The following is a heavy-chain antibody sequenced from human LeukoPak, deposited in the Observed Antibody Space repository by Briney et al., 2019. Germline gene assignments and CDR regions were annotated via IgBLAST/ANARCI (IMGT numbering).Heavy chain of an antibody. V-gene: IGHV4-34*01. CDR2: INHSGST. CDR1: GGSFSGYY. J-gene: IGHJ4*02. D-gene: IGHD3-3*01. Sequence: SETLSLTCAVYGGSFSGYYWSWIRQPPGKGLEWIGEINHSGSTNYNPSLKSRVTISVDTSKNQFSLKLSSVTAADTAVYYCVRGHQYYDFWSGYYTFTSFDYWGQGTLVTVSS. CDR3: VRGHQYYDFWSGYYTFTSFDY.